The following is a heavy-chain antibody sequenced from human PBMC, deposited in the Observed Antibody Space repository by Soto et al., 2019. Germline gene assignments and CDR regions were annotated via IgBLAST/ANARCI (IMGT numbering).Heavy chain of an antibody. CDR2: ISAYNGNT. CDR1: FALYKQC. J-gene: IGHJ4*02. V-gene: IGHV1-18*01. Sequence: GAPGKVSSAGCFFALYKQCIRSGWPAPGQGLEWMGWISAYNGNTNYAQKLQGRVTMTTDTSTSTAYMELRSLRSDDTAVYYCASRNGYELGPHDYWGQGTLVTVSS. CDR3: ASRNGYELGPHDY. D-gene: IGHD5-12*01.